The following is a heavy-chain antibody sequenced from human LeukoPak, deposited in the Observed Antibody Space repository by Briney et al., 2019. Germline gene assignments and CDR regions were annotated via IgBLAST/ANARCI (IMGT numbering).Heavy chain of an antibody. CDR3: ARGPSITMVRGGQWYSYMDV. CDR2: INPNSGGT. V-gene: IGHV1-8*02. J-gene: IGHJ6*03. Sequence: ASVKVSCKASGGTFSNYAINWVRQAPGQGLEWMGWINPNSGGTNYAQKFQGRVTMTRDTSTNTVYMELSSLRSEDTAVYYCARGPSITMVRGGQWYSYMDVWGKGTTVTISS. CDR1: GGTFSNYA. D-gene: IGHD3-10*01.